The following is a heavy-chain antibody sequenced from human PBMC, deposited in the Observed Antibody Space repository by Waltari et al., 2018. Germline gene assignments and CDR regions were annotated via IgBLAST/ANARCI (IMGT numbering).Heavy chain of an antibody. D-gene: IGHD2-2*01. J-gene: IGHJ4*02. CDR2: INPNSGGT. CDR1: GYTFTGYY. V-gene: IGHV1-2*02. CDR3: ARDPGIVVVPAAYTFDY. Sequence: QVQLVQSGAEVKKPGASVKVSCKASGYTFTGYYMHWVRQAPGQGLEWIGWINPNSGGTNYAQKFQGRVTMTRDTSISTAYMELSRLRSDDTAVYYCARDPGIVVVPAAYTFDYWGQGTLVTVSS.